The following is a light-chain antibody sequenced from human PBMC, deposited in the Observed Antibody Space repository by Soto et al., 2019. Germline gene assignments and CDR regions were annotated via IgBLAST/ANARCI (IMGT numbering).Light chain of an antibody. CDR1: QSVSTY. J-gene: IGKJ2*01. V-gene: IGKV3-20*01. Sequence: EIVLTQSPGTLSLSPGERATLSCRASQSVSTYLAWYQQEPGQAPRLLIYGASSRATGIPDRFSGSGSGTDFTLTISRLDPEDFAVYYCHQYIISSTHTFGQGTKLEIK. CDR2: GAS. CDR3: HQYIISSTHT.